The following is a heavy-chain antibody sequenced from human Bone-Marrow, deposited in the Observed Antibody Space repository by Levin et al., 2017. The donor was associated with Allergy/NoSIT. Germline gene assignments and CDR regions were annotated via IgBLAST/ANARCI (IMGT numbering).Heavy chain of an antibody. D-gene: IGHD2-15*01. V-gene: IGHV3-11*03. CDR3: ASRWGDGHCSGGSCYDYYYYMDV. CDR2: ISSSSSYT. CDR1: GFTFSDYY. J-gene: IGHJ6*03. Sequence: GGSLRLSCAASGFTFSDYYMSWIRQAPGKGLEWVSYISSSSSYTNYADSVKGRFTISRDNAKNSLYLQMNSLRAEDTAVYYCASRWGDGHCSGGSCYDYYYYMDVWGKGTTVTVSS.